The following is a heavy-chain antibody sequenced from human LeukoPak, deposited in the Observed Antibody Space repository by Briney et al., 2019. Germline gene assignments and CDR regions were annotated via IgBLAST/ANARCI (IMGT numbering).Heavy chain of an antibody. CDR2: VIPISGTT. V-gene: IGHV1-69*13. D-gene: IGHD2-15*01. CDR3: ARAGEYCSGSSCYSGVYFDY. Sequence: GASVKVSCKASGGTFSSYVFSWVRQTPGEGLEWMGGVIPISGTTTYAQKFQGRVTITADELTSTAYMELSSLRSEDTAMYFCARAGEYCSGSSCYSGVYFDYWGQGALVTVSS. CDR1: GGTFSSYV. J-gene: IGHJ4*02.